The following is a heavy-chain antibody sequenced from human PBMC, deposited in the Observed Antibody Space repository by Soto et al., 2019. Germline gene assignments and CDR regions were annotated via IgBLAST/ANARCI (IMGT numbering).Heavy chain of an antibody. Sequence: QVQLQESGPGLVKPSETLSLTCTVSGGSVTSGSYYWSWIRQPPGKGLEWIGNVYYSGSTNYNPSLNSRVTISVETSKNQFSLKLRSVTAADTAVYYCARSDWNDYFDYWGQGTLVTVSS. CDR1: GGSVTSGSYY. V-gene: IGHV4-61*01. J-gene: IGHJ4*02. CDR3: ARSDWNDYFDY. D-gene: IGHD1-1*01. CDR2: VYYSGST.